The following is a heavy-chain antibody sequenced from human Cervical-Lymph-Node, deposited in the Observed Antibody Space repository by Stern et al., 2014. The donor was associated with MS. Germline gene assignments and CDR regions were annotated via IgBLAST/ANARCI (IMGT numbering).Heavy chain of an antibody. CDR1: GGSLRSYY. D-gene: IGHD2-15*01. J-gene: IGHJ4*02. CDR3: AREGEYCSGSRCYPFLDY. CDR2: IYHTGSV. V-gene: IGHV4-59*01. Sequence: QLQLQESGPGLVKPSETLSLTCTVSGGSLRSYYWNWIRPAPGKGLEWLGFIYHTGSVNYNPSLSSRVAMSVDTSKNQFSLTVSSVTAADTAVYYCAREGEYCSGSRCYPFLDYWGQGTLVTVSS.